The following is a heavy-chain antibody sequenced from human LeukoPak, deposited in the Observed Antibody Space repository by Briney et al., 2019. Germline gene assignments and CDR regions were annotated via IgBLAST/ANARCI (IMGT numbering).Heavy chain of an antibody. V-gene: IGHV3-23*01. CDR2: IIGSGGST. CDR1: GFTFSSYG. CDR3: AKDQAVLRYFDWLSYFDY. D-gene: IGHD3-9*01. J-gene: IGHJ4*02. Sequence: GGSLRLSCAASGFTFSSYGMSWVRQAPGKGLEWVSAIIGSGGSTYYADSVKGRFTISRDNSKNTLYLQMNSLRAEDTAVYYCAKDQAVLRYFDWLSYFDYWGQGTLVTVSS.